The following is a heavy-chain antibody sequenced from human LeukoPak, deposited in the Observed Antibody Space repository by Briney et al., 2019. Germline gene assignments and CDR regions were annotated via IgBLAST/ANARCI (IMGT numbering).Heavy chain of an antibody. D-gene: IGHD3-10*01. CDR1: GFTFSSYA. CDR3: AKDLSLGPRG. V-gene: IGHV3-23*01. CDR2: ISGSGGST. J-gene: IGHJ4*02. Sequence: PGGSLRLSCAASGFTFSSYAMSCVRQAPGKGLERVSAISGSGGSTYYAAPVKGRFTISSDNSKNTLYLQMNSLRAEDTAVYYCAKDLSLGPRGWGQGTLVTVSS.